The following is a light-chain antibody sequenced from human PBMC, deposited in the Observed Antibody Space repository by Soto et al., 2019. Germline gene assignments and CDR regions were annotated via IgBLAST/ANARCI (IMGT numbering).Light chain of an antibody. CDR1: QSISSW. V-gene: IGKV1-5*01. J-gene: IGKJ4*01. CDR3: QQYNSILT. CDR2: DAS. Sequence: DIQMTQSPSTLSASVGDRVTITCRASQSISSWLAWYQQKPGKAPKLLIYDASSLESGVPSRFSGSGSGTEFTLTISSLQPDDSATYYCQQYNSILTFGGGTKVEIK.